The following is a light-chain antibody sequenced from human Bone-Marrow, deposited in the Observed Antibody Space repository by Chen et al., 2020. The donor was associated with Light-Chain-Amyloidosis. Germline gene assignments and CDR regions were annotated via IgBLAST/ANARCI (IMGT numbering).Light chain of an antibody. CDR1: DLPTKY. J-gene: IGLJ2*01. CDR3: QSADSSGTYEVI. V-gene: IGLV3-25*03. Sequence: SYELTQPPSGAVSPGQAARITCSGDDLPTKYAYWYQQKPGQAPVLVIHRDTERPSGISERFSGSSSGTTATLTISGVQAEDEADYPCQSADSSGTYEVIFGGGTKLTVL. CDR2: RDT.